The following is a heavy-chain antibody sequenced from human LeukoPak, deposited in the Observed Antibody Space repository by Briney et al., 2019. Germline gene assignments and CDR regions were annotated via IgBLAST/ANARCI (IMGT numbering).Heavy chain of an antibody. CDR1: GVSFSGYY. CDR3: AGIRIAAAGTEGYFDY. V-gene: IGHV4-34*01. Sequence: PSETLSLTCAVYGVSFSGYYWSWIRQPPGKGLEWIGEINHSGSTNYNPSLKSRVTISVDTSKNQFSLKLSSVTAADTAVYYCAGIRIAAAGTEGYFDYWGQGTLVTVSS. D-gene: IGHD6-13*01. CDR2: INHSGST. J-gene: IGHJ4*02.